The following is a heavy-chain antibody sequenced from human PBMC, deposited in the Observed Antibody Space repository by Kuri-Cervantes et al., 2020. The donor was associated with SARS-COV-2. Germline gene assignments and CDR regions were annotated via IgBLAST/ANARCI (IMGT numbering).Heavy chain of an antibody. Sequence: LSLTCAASGFTFSSYAMHWVRQAPGKRLEWVAVISYDGSNKYYADSVKGRFTISRDNSKNTLYLQMNSLRAEDTAVYYCASELMYYFDYWGQGTLVTVSS. CDR2: ISYDGSNK. CDR1: GFTFSSYA. J-gene: IGHJ4*02. V-gene: IGHV3-30-3*01. CDR3: ASELMYYFDY. D-gene: IGHD3-10*02.